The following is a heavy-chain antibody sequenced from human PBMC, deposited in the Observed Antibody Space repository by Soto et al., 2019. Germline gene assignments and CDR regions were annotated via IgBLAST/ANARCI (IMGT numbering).Heavy chain of an antibody. CDR3: ARDSYGLDY. CDR2: ISYDGNNE. D-gene: IGHD3-16*01. Sequence: PGGSLRLSCAASGFTFSNYAMHWVRQAPGKGLDWVAFISYDGNNEYYADSVKGRFTISRDNSKNTLYLQMNNLRAEDTAVYYCARDSYGLDYWGQGTLVTVSS. J-gene: IGHJ4*02. V-gene: IGHV3-30-3*01. CDR1: GFTFSNYA.